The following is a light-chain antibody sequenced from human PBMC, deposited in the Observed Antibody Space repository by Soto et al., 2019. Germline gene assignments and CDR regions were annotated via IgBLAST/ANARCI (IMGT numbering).Light chain of an antibody. J-gene: IGKJ2*01. CDR2: GAS. CDR1: QSVSGSY. Sequence: EIVFTQSPGTLSLSPGERATLSCRASQSVSGSYLAWYQHIPGQAPRLLIYGASSRATGIPDRFSGSGSGTDFTLAISRLEPEDFAVYYCQQYGSSPGTFGQGTKLEI. V-gene: IGKV3-20*01. CDR3: QQYGSSPGT.